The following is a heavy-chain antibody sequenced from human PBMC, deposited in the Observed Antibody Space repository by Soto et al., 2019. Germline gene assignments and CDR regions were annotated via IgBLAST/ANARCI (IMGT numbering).Heavy chain of an antibody. CDR1: GFTCTNDG. V-gene: IGHV3-30*18. D-gene: IGHD2-2*01. CDR2: RSYEGRLE. Sequence: QVQLVESGGGVVQPGRSLRLSCAASGFTCTNDGLHWGRQAPGKGLEWVSWRSYEGRLEYYADSVKGRFTISRDSSRNTVYQQFNSLRTEDTAVYYCAKTFYHRRVGEVFGSCGQGTQFTVSS. CDR3: AKTFYHRRVGEVFGS. J-gene: IGHJ4*02.